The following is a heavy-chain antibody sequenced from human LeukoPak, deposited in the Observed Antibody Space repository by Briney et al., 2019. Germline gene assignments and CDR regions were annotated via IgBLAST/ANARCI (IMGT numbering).Heavy chain of an antibody. J-gene: IGHJ4*02. CDR1: GFTFSSYA. CDR2: ISGSGGST. V-gene: IGHV3-23*01. Sequence: PGGSLRLSCAASGFTFSSYAMSWVRQAPGKGLEWVSAISGSGGSTYYADSVKGRFTISRDNSKNTLYLQMNSLRAEDTAVYYCVKDLFYDSSGYLDYWGQGTLVTVSS. CDR3: VKDLFYDSSGYLDY. D-gene: IGHD3-22*01.